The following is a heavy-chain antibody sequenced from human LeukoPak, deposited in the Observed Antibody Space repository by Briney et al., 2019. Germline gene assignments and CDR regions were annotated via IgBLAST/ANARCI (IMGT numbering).Heavy chain of an antibody. Sequence: GGSLRLSCAASGFTFSSYWMSWVRQAPGKGLEWVAVIWFDGSIIYYADSVKGRFTISRDNSKNTLYLQMNDLRGEDTAVYYCARNRAARNYDYLGQGTLVTVSS. CDR1: GFTFSSYW. CDR2: IWFDGSII. V-gene: IGHV3-33*08. D-gene: IGHD6-6*01. CDR3: ARNRAARNYDY. J-gene: IGHJ4*02.